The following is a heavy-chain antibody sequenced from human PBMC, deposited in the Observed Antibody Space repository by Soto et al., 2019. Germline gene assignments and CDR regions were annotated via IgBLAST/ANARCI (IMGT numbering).Heavy chain of an antibody. Sequence: GESLKISCKGSGYRFTNYWIAWVRQMPGKGLEWMGIIYPDDSDTRYSPSFQGQVAISADKSISTAYLQWSSLKASDTAMYYCARQGRLSSCSDYWGQGTLVTVSS. J-gene: IGHJ4*02. D-gene: IGHD2-2*01. CDR2: IYPDDSDT. CDR3: ARQGRLSSCSDY. V-gene: IGHV5-51*01. CDR1: GYRFTNYW.